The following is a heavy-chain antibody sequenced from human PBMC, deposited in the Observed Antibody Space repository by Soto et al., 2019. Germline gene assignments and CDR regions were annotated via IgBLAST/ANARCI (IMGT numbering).Heavy chain of an antibody. Sequence: ASVKVSCKASGYTFTNYAMHWVRQAPGQRLEWMGWINAGNGNTKYSQKFQGRVTITRDTSANTTFMDLSSLRSEDTALYYCAGDFRDQLSWTWFDPWGQGTKATAPS. J-gene: IGHJ5*02. V-gene: IGHV1-3*01. CDR1: GYTFTNYA. CDR2: INAGNGNT. D-gene: IGHD1-1*01. CDR3: AGDFRDQLSWTWFDP.